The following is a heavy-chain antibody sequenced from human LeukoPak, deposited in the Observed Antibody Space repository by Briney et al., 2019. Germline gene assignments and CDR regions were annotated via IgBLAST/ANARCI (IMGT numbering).Heavy chain of an antibody. J-gene: IGHJ4*02. CDR1: GGSISSGGYS. CDR2: INHSGST. CDR3: ARYCSSTSCSSSYYFDY. D-gene: IGHD2-2*01. V-gene: IGHV4-30-2*01. Sequence: SETLSLTCAVSGGSISSGGYSWSWIRQPPGKGLEWIGYINHSGSTYYNPSLKSRVTISVDRSKNQFSLKLSSVTAADTAVYYCARYCSSTSCSSSYYFDYWGQGTLVTVSS.